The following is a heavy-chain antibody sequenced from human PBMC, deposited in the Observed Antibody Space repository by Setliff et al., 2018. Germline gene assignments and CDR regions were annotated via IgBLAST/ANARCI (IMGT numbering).Heavy chain of an antibody. D-gene: IGHD3-22*01. CDR2: IIPIFGTA. CDR3: AARGPMDYDSSGYYYFDY. J-gene: IGHJ4*02. Sequence: WASVKVSCKASGYTFTDYYMNWLRQAPGQGLEWMGWIIPIFGTANYAQKFQGRVTITADESTSTAYMELSSLRSEDTAVYYCAARGPMDYDSSGYYYFDYWGQGTLVTVSS. CDR1: GYTFTDYY. V-gene: IGHV1-69*13.